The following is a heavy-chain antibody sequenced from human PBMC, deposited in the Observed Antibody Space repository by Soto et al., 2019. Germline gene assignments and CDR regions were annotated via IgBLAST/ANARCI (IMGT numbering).Heavy chain of an antibody. V-gene: IGHV3-48*01. J-gene: IGHJ5*02. CDR3: ASTYCSGGSCYYNWFDP. CDR2: ISRSSGTT. CDR1: GFTFSNYS. Sequence: GGSLRLSCAASGFTFSNYSMNWVRQAPGKGLEWVSYISRSSGTTYYADSVKGRFTISRDNAKNSLYLQMNSLRAEDTAVYYCASTYCSGGSCYYNWFDPWGQGTLVTVSS. D-gene: IGHD2-15*01.